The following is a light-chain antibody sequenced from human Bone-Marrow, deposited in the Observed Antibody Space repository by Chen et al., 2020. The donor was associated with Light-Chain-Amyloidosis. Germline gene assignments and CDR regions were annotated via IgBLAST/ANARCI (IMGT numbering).Light chain of an antibody. CDR3: QSADSSGTYEVI. Sequence: SYELTPPPSVSVSPGQTARITCPGEDLPTKYAYWYQQKPGQAPVLVIHRDTERPSGISERFSGSSSGTTATLTISGVQAEDEADYHCQSADSSGTYEVIFGGGTKLTVL. CDR1: DLPTKY. J-gene: IGLJ2*01. CDR2: RDT. V-gene: IGLV3-25*03.